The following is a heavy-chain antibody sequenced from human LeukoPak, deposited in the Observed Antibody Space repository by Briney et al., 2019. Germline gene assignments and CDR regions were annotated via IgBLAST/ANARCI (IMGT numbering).Heavy chain of an antibody. J-gene: IGHJ5*02. Sequence: GSVKVSCKASGYTFTSYDINWVRQAAGQGLEWMGWMKPNSGNTGYAQKFQGRVTITRNTSISTAYMELSSLRSEDTAVYYCARGPPGDCSGCSCYRVWFDPWGQGTLVTVSS. D-gene: IGHD2-15*01. CDR3: ARGPPGDCSGCSCYRVWFDP. V-gene: IGHV1-8*01. CDR2: MKPNSGNT. CDR1: GYTFTSYD.